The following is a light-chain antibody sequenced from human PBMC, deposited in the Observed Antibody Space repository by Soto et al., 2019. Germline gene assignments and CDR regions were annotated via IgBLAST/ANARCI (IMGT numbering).Light chain of an antibody. CDR3: QQHNNWPLT. CDR2: GAS. J-gene: IGKJ4*01. CDR1: QSVSSSY. V-gene: IGKV3-15*01. Sequence: EVVLTQSPGTLSLSPGERATLSCRASQSVSSSYLAWYQQKPGQAPRLLIYGASTRATGIPGRFSGSGSGTEFTLTISSLQSEDFAVYYCQQHNNWPLTFGGGTKV.